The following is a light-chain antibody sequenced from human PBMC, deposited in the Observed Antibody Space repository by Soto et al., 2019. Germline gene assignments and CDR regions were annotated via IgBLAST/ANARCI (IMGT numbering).Light chain of an antibody. CDR2: ANS. Sequence: QSVLTQPPSASGTPGKRVTSSSSGGSSNIGSNYAYWYRQLPGTAPKLVIYANSQRPSGVPDRFSGSKSGTSAFLAISGLRSEDEADYYCATWDDSLRGVLFGGGTQLTVL. J-gene: IGLJ2*01. CDR3: ATWDDSLRGVL. CDR1: SSNIGSNY. V-gene: IGLV1-47*01.